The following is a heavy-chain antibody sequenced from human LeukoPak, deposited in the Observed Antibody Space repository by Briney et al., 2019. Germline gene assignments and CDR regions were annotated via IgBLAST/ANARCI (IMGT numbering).Heavy chain of an antibody. Sequence: GGSLRLSCAASGFTFSTYGINWVRQAPGKGLEWVSFISSSSSYIYYADLLKGRFTISRDNAKNSLYLQMNSLRAEDTAVYYCVRSWDINDFYYYFDYWGQGTLVTVSS. CDR2: ISSSSSYI. V-gene: IGHV3-21*01. D-gene: IGHD3/OR15-3a*01. J-gene: IGHJ4*02. CDR3: VRSWDINDFYYYFDY. CDR1: GFTFSTYG.